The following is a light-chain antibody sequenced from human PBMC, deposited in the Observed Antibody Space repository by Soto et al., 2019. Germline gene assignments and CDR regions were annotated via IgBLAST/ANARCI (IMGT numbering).Light chain of an antibody. CDR2: WAS. CDR3: QQYFGPHT. V-gene: IGKV4-1*01. CDR1: QSIFYTSTNKNY. Sequence: DIVMTQSPDSLTVSLGERATINCKSSQSIFYTSTNKNYLAWYQQKAGQPPRLLIYWASIRESGVPDRFSGSGSGTDFTITISSLQAEDVAVYYCQQYFGPHTFGQGTKLEVK. J-gene: IGKJ2*01.